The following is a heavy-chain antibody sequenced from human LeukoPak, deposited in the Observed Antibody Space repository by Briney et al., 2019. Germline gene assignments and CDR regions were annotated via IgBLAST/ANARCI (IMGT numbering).Heavy chain of an antibody. CDR1: GYTFXGYY. Sequence: VXVSXKASGYTFXGYYMHWVRQAPGQXLEWMGWINPNSGGTNYAQKFQGWVTMTRDTSISTAYMELSRLRSDDTAVYYCARGDGLRFLEWLDYYYYYGMDVWGQGTTVTVSS. CDR2: INPNSGGT. CDR3: ARGDGLRFLEWLDYYYYYGMDV. V-gene: IGHV1-2*04. D-gene: IGHD3-3*01. J-gene: IGHJ6*02.